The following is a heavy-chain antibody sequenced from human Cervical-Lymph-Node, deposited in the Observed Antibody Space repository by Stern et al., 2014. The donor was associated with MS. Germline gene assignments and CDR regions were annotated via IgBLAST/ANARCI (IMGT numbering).Heavy chain of an antibody. CDR1: GFSFPDYF. D-gene: IGHD3-10*01. CDR3: ARALGSYDDS. J-gene: IGHJ5*01. V-gene: IGHV3-11*01. CDR2: ISSSGDLI. Sequence: VQLVESGGGLVKPGGSLRLSCAASGFSFPDYFMTWIRQAPGKGLEWLSYISSSGDLIHYADSVRGRFTISRDNARNSLYLQMNSLRAEDTAMYYCARALGSYDDSWGQGTLVTVSS.